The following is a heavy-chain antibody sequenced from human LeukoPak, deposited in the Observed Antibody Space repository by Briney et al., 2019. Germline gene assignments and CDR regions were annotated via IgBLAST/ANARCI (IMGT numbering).Heavy chain of an antibody. CDR3: VRDYGNYYDAMTYFPFDY. D-gene: IGHD3-22*01. Sequence: GGSLRLSCAASGFTFSDYYMSWIRQAPGKGLEWVSYISSSSGTMYYAESVRGRFTISRDNAKNSLYLQMSSLRDEDTAVYYCVRDYGNYYDAMTYFPFDYWGQGTLVTVSS. CDR2: ISSSSGTM. CDR1: GFTFSDYY. V-gene: IGHV3-11*04. J-gene: IGHJ4*02.